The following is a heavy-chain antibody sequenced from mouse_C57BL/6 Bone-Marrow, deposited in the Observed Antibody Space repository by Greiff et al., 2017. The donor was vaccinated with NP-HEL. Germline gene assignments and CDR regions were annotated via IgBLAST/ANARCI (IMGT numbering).Heavy chain of an antibody. CDR2: ITHSGET. CDR1: GFPITSGYY. Sequence: VQLQQSGPGLVKPSQSLFLTCSITGFPITSGYYWIWIRQSPGKPLEWMGYITHSGETFYNPSLQSPISITRETSKNQFFLQLNSVTTEDTAMYYCAGDSGYWGQGTTLTVSS. CDR3: AGDSGY. J-gene: IGHJ2*01. V-gene: IGHV12-3*01.